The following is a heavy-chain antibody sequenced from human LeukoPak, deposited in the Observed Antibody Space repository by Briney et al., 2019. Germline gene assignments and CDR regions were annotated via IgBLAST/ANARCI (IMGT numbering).Heavy chain of an antibody. Sequence: PGGSLRLSCAASGFTFSSYAMHWVRQAPGKGLEWVAVISYDGSNKYYADSVKGRFTISRDNSKNTLYLQMNSLRAEDTAVYYCAREKAAGAFDYWGQGTLVTVSS. D-gene: IGHD6-13*01. V-gene: IGHV3-30-3*01. J-gene: IGHJ4*02. CDR2: ISYDGSNK. CDR1: GFTFSSYA. CDR3: AREKAAGAFDY.